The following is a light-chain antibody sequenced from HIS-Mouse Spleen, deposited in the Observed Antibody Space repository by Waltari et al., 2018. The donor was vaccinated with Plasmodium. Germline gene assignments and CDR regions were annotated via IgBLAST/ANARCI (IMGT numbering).Light chain of an antibody. CDR3: YSTDSSGNHRV. Sequence: SYELTQPPSVSLSPGQTARITCSGDALPKKYAYWYQQKSGHAPVLVIYEDSKRPSGCPDRFSGASSGTMATLTISGAQVEDEADYYCYSTDSSGNHRVFGGGTKLTVL. J-gene: IGLJ3*02. CDR1: ALPKKY. CDR2: EDS. V-gene: IGLV3-10*01.